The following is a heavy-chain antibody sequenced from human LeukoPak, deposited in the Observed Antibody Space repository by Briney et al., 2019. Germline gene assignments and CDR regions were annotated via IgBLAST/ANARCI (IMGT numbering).Heavy chain of an antibody. D-gene: IGHD3-16*01. CDR2: ISSSSGFT. V-gene: IGHV3-11*05. J-gene: IGHJ4*02. CDR3: ARGSPPGD. Sequence: GGSLRLSWAASGXTFSDYYVTWIRRAPGKGLEWVSYISSSSGFTKYADSVRGRFTISRDNAKNSLYLQMNTLRVDDTAVYYCARGSPPGDWGQGTLVTVSS. CDR1: GXTFSDYY.